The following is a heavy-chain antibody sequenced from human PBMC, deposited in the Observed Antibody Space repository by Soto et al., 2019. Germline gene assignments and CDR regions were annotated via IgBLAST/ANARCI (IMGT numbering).Heavy chain of an antibody. J-gene: IGHJ4*02. CDR2: IYHSGST. CDR3: ARGAPVVNDY. V-gene: IGHV4-30-2*01. Sequence: QLQLRESGSGLVKPSQTLSLTCAVSGGSISSGGYSWSWIRQPPGKGLEWIGYIYHSGSTYYNPSLKSRVTISVDRSKNQFSLKLSSVTAADTAVYYCARGAPVVNDYGGQGTLVTVSS. CDR1: GGSISSGGYS. D-gene: IGHD3-22*01.